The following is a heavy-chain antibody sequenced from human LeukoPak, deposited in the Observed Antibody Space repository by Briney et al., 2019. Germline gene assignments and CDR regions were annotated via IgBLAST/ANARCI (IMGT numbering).Heavy chain of an antibody. CDR1: GFTFSSYG. CDR2: IWYDGSNK. CDR3: ARDGIWSGELLALDY. V-gene: IGHV3-33*01. D-gene: IGHD3-10*01. J-gene: IGHJ4*02. Sequence: GRSLRLSCAPSGFTFSSYGMHGVRQAPRKGRERVAVIWYDGSNKYDADSVKGRFTISRDNSKTTLYLQMNSLRAEDTAVYYCARDGIWSGELLALDYWGQGTLVTVSS.